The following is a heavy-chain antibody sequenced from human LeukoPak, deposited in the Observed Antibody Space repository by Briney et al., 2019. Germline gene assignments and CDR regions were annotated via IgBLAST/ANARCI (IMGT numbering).Heavy chain of an antibody. CDR3: ARDCSGGSCYSGFGLDY. J-gene: IGHJ4*02. CDR2: IIPILGIA. CDR1: GYTFTSYA. V-gene: IGHV1-69*04. Sequence: ASVKVSCKASGYTFTSYAISWVRQAPGQGLEWMGRIIPILGIANYAQKFQGRVTITADKSTSTAYMELSSLRSEDTAVYYCARDCSGGSCYSGFGLDYWGQGTLVTVSS. D-gene: IGHD2-15*01.